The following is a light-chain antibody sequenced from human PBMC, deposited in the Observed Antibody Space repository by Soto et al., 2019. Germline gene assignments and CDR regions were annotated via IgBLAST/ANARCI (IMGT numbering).Light chain of an antibody. Sequence: EIVSTQSPATLSLSPGERATLSCRASQSVSSYLAWYQQKPGQAPRLLIYDASKRATGIPARFSGSGSGTDFTLNISSLEPEDSAVYYCQQRSNWPHTFGQGTKLEIK. J-gene: IGKJ2*01. V-gene: IGKV3-11*01. CDR2: DAS. CDR3: QQRSNWPHT. CDR1: QSVSSY.